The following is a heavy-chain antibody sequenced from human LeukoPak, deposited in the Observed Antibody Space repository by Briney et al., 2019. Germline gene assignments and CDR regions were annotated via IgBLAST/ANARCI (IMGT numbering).Heavy chain of an antibody. CDR2: IYYSGST. Sequence: SETLSLTGTVSGGSISRSGYYWGWIRQPPGKGLEWIGSIYYSGSTYYNPSLKSRVTISVDTSKNQISLNLTSVTAADTSVYYCARHPYSSSWGYYYYGMDVWGQGTTVTVSS. CDR3: ARHPYSSSWGYYYYGMDV. J-gene: IGHJ6*02. CDR1: GGSISRSGYY. V-gene: IGHV4-39*01. D-gene: IGHD6-13*01.